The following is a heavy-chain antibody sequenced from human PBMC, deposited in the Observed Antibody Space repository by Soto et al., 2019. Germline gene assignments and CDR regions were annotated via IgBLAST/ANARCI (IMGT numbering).Heavy chain of an antibody. V-gene: IGHV3-30-3*01. J-gene: IGHJ5*02. CDR3: AKDRQDWFDP. CDR1: GFTFSSYA. D-gene: IGHD6-6*01. Sequence: GGSLRLSCAASGFTFSSYAMHWVRQAPGKGLEWVAVISYDGSNKYYADSVKGRFTISRDNSKNTLYLQMNSLRAEDTAVYYCAKDRQDWFDPWGQGTLVTVAS. CDR2: ISYDGSNK.